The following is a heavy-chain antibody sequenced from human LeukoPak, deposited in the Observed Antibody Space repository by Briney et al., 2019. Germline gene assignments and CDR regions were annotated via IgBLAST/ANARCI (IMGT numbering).Heavy chain of an antibody. V-gene: IGHV3-7*03. J-gene: IGHJ4*02. D-gene: IGHD3-22*01. CDR3: ASAGGDSRSPLPFYY. CDR2: IKQDGSEN. CDR1: GFAFGNYW. Sequence: GGSLRLSCAASGFAFGNYWMSWVRQAPGKGLEWVANIKQDGSENYYVDSVKGRFTISRDNAENSLSLQMNSLRAEDTAVYYCASAGGDSRSPLPFYYWGQGTLVTVSS.